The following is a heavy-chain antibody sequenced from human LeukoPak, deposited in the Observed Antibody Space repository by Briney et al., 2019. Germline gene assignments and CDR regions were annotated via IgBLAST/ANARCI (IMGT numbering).Heavy chain of an antibody. Sequence: SETLSLTCTVSGGSISSYYWSWIRQPAGKGLEWIGRIYTSGSTNYNPSLKSRVTMSVDTSKNQFSLKLSSVTAADTAVYYCAGGSWPVVTASIEADSFDPWGQGTLVTVSS. D-gene: IGHD2-21*02. J-gene: IGHJ5*02. CDR1: GGSISSYY. CDR2: IYTSGST. V-gene: IGHV4-4*07. CDR3: AGGSWPVVTASIEADSFDP.